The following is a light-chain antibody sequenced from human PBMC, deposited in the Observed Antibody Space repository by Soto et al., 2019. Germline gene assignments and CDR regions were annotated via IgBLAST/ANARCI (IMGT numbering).Light chain of an antibody. CDR2: DAS. CDR1: QNINKD. CDR3: QEYDNLPLT. J-gene: IGKJ4*01. Sequence: DIPMTQSPSSLSASVGDRVTITCQATQNINKDLNWYQQKPGKAPKLLIYDASSLETGVPSRFSGSGSGTHFTLTISSLQPEDFATYYCQEYDNLPLTFGGGTKVEIK. V-gene: IGKV1-33*01.